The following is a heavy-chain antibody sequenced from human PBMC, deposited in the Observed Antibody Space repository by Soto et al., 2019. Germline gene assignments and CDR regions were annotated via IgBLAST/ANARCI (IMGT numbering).Heavy chain of an antibody. J-gene: IGHJ6*03. CDR3: ARQGTGAYYYYYMDV. V-gene: IGHV4-39*01. D-gene: IGHD1-1*01. CDR1: GGSISISSYY. CDR2: IYYSGST. Sequence: SDTLSLTCTVSGGSISISSYYWGWIRQPPGKGLEWIGSIYYSGSTYYNPSLKSRVTISVDTSKNQFSLKLSSVTAADTAVYYCARQGTGAYYYYYMDVWGKGTTVTVSS.